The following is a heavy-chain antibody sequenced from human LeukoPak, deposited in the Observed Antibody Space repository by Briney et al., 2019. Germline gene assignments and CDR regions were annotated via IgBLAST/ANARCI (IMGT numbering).Heavy chain of an antibody. CDR3: ALGFTLAY. J-gene: IGHJ4*02. CDR2: IKRDGSEK. V-gene: IGHV3-7*01. Sequence: HGGSLRLSCAASGFTFSNYWMSWVRQAPGKGLECVANIKRDGSEKNYVDSVKGRFTISRDNAKNSLYLQMNSLGAEDTAVYYCALGFTLAYWGQGILVTVSS. CDR1: GFTFSNYW. D-gene: IGHD1-26*01.